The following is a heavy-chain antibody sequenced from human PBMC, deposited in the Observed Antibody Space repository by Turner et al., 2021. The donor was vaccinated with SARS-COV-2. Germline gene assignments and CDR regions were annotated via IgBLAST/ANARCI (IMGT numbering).Heavy chain of an antibody. V-gene: IGHV4-39*01. CDR1: GNSVSSSDFY. CDR2: IYYTGGT. CDR3: ARHTGYFAY. J-gene: IGHJ4*02. Sequence: QVQLQESGPGLVKPSETLSLTCTVSGNSVSSSDFYWGWIRQPPGEGLEWIATIYYTGGTLYNSSLKSRVTISMDTSKNQFSLKLNSVTAADTAVHFCARHTGYFAYWGQGLLVTVSS.